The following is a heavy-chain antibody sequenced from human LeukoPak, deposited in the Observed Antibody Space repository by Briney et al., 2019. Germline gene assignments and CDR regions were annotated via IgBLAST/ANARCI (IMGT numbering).Heavy chain of an antibody. CDR1: GGSFSSSSYY. D-gene: IGHD6-19*01. CDR2: IYYSGST. V-gene: IGHV4-39*07. CDR3: ARDQRYSSGWSPIDY. J-gene: IGHJ4*02. Sequence: PSETLSLTCTVSGGSFSSSSYYWGWIRQPPGKGLEWIGSIYYSGSTCYNPSLKSRVTISVDTSKNQFSLKLSSVTAADTAVYYCARDQRYSSGWSPIDYWGQGTLVTVSS.